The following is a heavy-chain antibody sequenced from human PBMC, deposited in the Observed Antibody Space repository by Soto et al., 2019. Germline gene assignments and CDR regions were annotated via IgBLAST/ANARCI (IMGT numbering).Heavy chain of an antibody. Sequence: EVQVVESGGGLVQPGGSLRLSCAASGFTISDHFIDWVRQAPGKGVEWVGRTKNIGNKCVTEYAASVKGRFTISRDESMSAVSLYMSRMKSEDTAVDFCARGGDEYRYWGEGTLVTVS. D-gene: IGHD3-16*02. V-gene: IGHV3-72*01. CDR3: ARGGDEYRY. CDR2: TKNIGNKCVT. J-gene: IGHJ4*02. CDR1: GFTISDHF.